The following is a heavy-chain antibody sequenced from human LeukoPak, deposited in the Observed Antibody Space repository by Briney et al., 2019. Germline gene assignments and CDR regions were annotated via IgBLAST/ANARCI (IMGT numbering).Heavy chain of an antibody. CDR1: GGSISSGGYY. Sequence: KTSETLSLTCTVSGGSISSGGYYWSWIRQHPGKGLEWIGYIYYSGSTYYNPSLKSRVTISVDTSKNQFSLKLSSVTAADTAVYYCARDKGSGSYYTYYYYGMDVWGQGTTVTVSS. V-gene: IGHV4-31*03. J-gene: IGHJ6*02. D-gene: IGHD3-10*01. CDR2: IYYSGST. CDR3: ARDKGSGSYYTYYYYGMDV.